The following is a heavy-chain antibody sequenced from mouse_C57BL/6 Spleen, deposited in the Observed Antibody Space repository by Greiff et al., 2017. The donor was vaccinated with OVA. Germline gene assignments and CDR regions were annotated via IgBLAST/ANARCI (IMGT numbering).Heavy chain of an antibody. Sequence: VQLQQPGAELVMPGASVKLSCKASGYTFTSYWMHWVKQRPGQGLEWIGEIDPSDSYTNYNQKFKGKSTLTVDKSSSTAYMLLSSLTSEDSAVYYCARIYYGSREFDYWGQGTTLTVSS. CDR1: GYTFTSYW. J-gene: IGHJ2*01. CDR2: IDPSDSYT. CDR3: ARIYYGSREFDY. V-gene: IGHV1-69*01. D-gene: IGHD1-1*01.